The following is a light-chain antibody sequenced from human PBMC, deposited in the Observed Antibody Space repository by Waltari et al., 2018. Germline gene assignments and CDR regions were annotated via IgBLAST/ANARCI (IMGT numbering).Light chain of an antibody. V-gene: IGKV3-20*01. CDR2: GAS. CDR3: QHYVRLPVT. CDR1: QSVGRT. Sequence: EIVLTQSPGTLSLSPGERVTLSGRASQSVGRTLVWYQQKPGQAPRLLMYGASIRATGIPDRFSGSGSGTDFSLTISRLEPEDFAVYYCQHYVRLPVTFGQGTKVEIK. J-gene: IGKJ1*01.